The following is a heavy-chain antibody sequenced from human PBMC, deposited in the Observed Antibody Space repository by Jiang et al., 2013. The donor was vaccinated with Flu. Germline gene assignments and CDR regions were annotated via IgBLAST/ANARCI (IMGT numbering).Heavy chain of an antibody. D-gene: IGHD3-3*01. CDR3: ARSPSAGLGRFLDY. V-gene: IGHV3-53*04. Sequence: QLVESGGGLVQPGGSLRLSCAASGFTVSSNYMSWVRQAPGKGLEWVSVIYSGGSTYYADSVKGRFTISRHNSKNTLYLQMNSLRAEDTAVYYCARSPSAGLGRFLDYWGQGTLVTVSS. J-gene: IGHJ4*02. CDR2: IYSGGST. CDR1: GFTVSSNY.